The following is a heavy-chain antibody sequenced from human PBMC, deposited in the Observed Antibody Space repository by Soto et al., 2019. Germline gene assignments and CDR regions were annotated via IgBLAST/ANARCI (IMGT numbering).Heavy chain of an antibody. CDR2: FDPEDGGT. CDR1: GYTLTELS. Sequence: ASVKVSCKVSGYTLTELSMHWVRQAPGKGLEWMGGFDPEDGGTIYAQKFQGRVTMTEDTSTDTAYMELSSLRSEDTAVYYCATDRGYCSGGSCYGPFDYWGQGTLVTVSS. J-gene: IGHJ4*02. D-gene: IGHD2-15*01. V-gene: IGHV1-24*01. CDR3: ATDRGYCSGGSCYGPFDY.